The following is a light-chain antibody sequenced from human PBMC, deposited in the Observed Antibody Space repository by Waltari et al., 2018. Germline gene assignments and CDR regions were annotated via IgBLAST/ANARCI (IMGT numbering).Light chain of an antibody. V-gene: IGLV1-44*01. Sequence: QSLVTQSPSASGTPGQRVTISCSGRRTNIGSNTVTWYQQRPGTAPKVLIYSNDQRPSGVPVRFSASKSGTSASLAISGLQSEDEADYYCAAWDDSLDGSLIFGGGTRLTVL. CDR3: AAWDDSLDGSLI. J-gene: IGLJ2*01. CDR1: RTNIGSNT. CDR2: SND.